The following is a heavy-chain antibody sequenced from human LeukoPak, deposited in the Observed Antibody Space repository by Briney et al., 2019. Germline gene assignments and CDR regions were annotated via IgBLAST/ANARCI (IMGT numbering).Heavy chain of an antibody. V-gene: IGHV3-23*01. CDR1: GFTFSSFT. Sequence: PGGSLRLSCAASGFTFSSFTMSWVRQAPGKGLEWVSAISGTGDNTYYAASVKGRFTISRDNSKNTLYLQMNGLRAGDTAVYYCSNRLGDYWGQGTLVTVSS. CDR3: SNRLGDY. D-gene: IGHD3-16*01. CDR2: ISGTGDNT. J-gene: IGHJ4*02.